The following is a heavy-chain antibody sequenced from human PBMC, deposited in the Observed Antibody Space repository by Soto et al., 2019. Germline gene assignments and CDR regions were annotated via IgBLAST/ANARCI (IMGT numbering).Heavy chain of an antibody. CDR1: GFTFSSYG. CDR3: ANLGRWLDY. D-gene: IGHD3-3*01. Sequence: QVQLVESGGGVVQPGRSLRLSCAASGFTFSSYGMHWVRHAPGKGLAWVAVISYDGSNKYYADSVKGRFTISRDNSKNTLYLQMNSLRAEDTAVYYCANLGRWLDYWGQGTLVTVSS. J-gene: IGHJ4*02. V-gene: IGHV3-30*18. CDR2: ISYDGSNK.